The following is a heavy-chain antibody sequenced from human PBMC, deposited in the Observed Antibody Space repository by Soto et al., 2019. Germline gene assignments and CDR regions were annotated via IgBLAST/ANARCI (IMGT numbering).Heavy chain of an antibody. D-gene: IGHD6-19*01. Sequence: QVQLVESGGGLVKPGGSLRLSCAASGFTFSAYYMSWIRQAPGKGLEWISYISSSGDTGNYADSVKGRFTVSRDNAKNSLYLQMNSLRGEDTAVYYCARDRVAVVGQFFDYWGQGTLVTVSS. V-gene: IGHV3-11*01. CDR3: ARDRVAVVGQFFDY. CDR2: ISSSGDTG. CDR1: GFTFSAYY. J-gene: IGHJ4*02.